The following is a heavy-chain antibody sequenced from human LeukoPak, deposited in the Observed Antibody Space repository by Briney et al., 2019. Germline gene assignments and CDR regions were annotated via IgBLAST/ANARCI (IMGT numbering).Heavy chain of an antibody. CDR1: GFTFSDYY. V-gene: IGHV3-23*01. CDR2: ISGSGGST. J-gene: IGHJ4*02. CDR3: AEPEGGYYDIRPD. Sequence: AGGSLRLSCAASGFTFSDYYMSWIRQAPGKGLEWVSAISGSGGSTYYADSVKGRFTISRDNSKNTLYLQMNSLRAEDTAVYYCAEPEGGYYDIRPDWGQGTLVTVSS. D-gene: IGHD3-22*01.